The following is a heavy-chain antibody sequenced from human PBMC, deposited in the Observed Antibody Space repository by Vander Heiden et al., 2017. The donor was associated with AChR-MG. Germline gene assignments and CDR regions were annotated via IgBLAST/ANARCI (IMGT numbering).Heavy chain of an antibody. Sequence: QVHLVESGGGVVTPGGSLGTSCAVCGSHFRCCGLPLVRQAPGKGLEWVAYISKDVSIEFYAEAVKGRFTISRDNSKNTLFVQMNSLRPEDTAVYYCASRDGFDQFYYGMDVWGPGTTVIVSS. D-gene: IGHD3-9*01. CDR2: ISKDVSIE. CDR1: GSHFRCCG. J-gene: IGHJ6*02. V-gene: IGHV3-30-3*01. CDR3: ASRDGFDQFYYGMDV.